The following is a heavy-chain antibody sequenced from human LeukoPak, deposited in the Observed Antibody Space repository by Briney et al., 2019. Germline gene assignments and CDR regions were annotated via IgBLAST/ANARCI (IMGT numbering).Heavy chain of an antibody. CDR2: INPNSGGT. V-gene: IGHV1-2*02. CDR3: ARDKVALITYYYYGMDV. D-gene: IGHD2-15*01. CDR1: GYTFTGYY. J-gene: IGHJ6*02. Sequence: ASVKVSCKASGYTFTGYYMHWVRQAPGQGLEWMEWINPNSGGTNYAQKFQGRVTMTRDTSISTAYMELSRLRSDDTAVYYCARDKVALITYYYYGMDVWGQGTTVTVSS.